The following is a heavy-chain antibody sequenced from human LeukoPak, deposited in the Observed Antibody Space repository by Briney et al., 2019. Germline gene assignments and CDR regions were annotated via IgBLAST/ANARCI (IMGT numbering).Heavy chain of an antibody. V-gene: IGHV3-23*01. D-gene: IGHD5-24*01. Sequence: GGSLRLSCAASGFTFSTYGMAWVRQAPGKGLEWVSGISGSGSSANYAESVKGRFTISRDNSNNTLYLHMTRQRAEKTAVYHCAKDRGYWGQGTLVTVSA. CDR1: GFTFSTYG. CDR3: AKDRGY. CDR2: ISGSGSSA. J-gene: IGHJ4*02.